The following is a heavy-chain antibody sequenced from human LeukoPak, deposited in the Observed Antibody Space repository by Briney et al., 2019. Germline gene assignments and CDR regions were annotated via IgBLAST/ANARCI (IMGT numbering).Heavy chain of an antibody. D-gene: IGHD2-2*01. CDR1: GFPLSSNS. CDR2: IYSDNT. CDR3: ARLRRYCSSTSCYADNVLAFDI. V-gene: IGHV3-53*01. Sequence: PGGALLLSCTGSGFPLSSNSMSWVRQAPGKGLEGVSFIYSDNTHYSDSVKGRFTISRDNSKNTLYLQMNSLRAEDTAVYYCARLRRYCSSTSCYADNVLAFDIWGQGTMVTVSS. J-gene: IGHJ3*02.